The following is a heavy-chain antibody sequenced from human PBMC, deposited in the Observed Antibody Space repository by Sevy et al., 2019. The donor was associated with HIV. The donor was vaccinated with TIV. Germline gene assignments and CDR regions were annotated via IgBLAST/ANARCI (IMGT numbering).Heavy chain of an antibody. J-gene: IGHJ4*02. CDR2: ISSSSSYI. V-gene: IGHV3-21*01. CDR3: ARGSYSSGWYELFDY. CDR1: GFTFSSYS. Sequence: GGSLRLSCAASGFTFSSYSMNWVRQAPGKGLEWVSPISSSSSYIYYADSVKGRFTISRDNAKNSLYLQMNSLRAEDTAVYYCARGSYSSGWYELFDYWGQGTLVTVSS. D-gene: IGHD6-19*01.